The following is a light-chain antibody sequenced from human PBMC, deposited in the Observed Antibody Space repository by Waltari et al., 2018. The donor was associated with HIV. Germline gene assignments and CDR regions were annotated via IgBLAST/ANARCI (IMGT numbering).Light chain of an antibody. CDR1: QSINSNY. J-gene: IGKJ1*01. Sequence: EIVLTQSPGTLSLSSGERATLSCRASQSINSNYLVWYQQKPGQAPRLLIYGASSRATGIPDRFSGSGSGTDFTLTISRLEPEDFAVFYCQQYDRSPRTFGQGTKVEIK. CDR3: QQYDRSPRT. V-gene: IGKV3-20*01. CDR2: GAS.